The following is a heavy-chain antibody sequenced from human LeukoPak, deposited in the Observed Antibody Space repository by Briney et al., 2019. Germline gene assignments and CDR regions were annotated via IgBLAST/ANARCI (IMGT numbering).Heavy chain of an antibody. CDR1: GFTIGNYA. Sequence: GRSLTLSCTVSGFTIGNYAMHWIRQAPGKGLEWVSGISWNSGSKGYADSVKGRFTISRDNAKSSLYLQMNSLRAEDTALYYCAKDIRCSPGRRTYYFHHWVQGTLVTVSS. V-gene: IGHV3-9*01. D-gene: IGHD3-10*01. J-gene: IGHJ4*02. CDR2: ISWNSGSK. CDR3: AKDIRCSPGRRTYYFHH.